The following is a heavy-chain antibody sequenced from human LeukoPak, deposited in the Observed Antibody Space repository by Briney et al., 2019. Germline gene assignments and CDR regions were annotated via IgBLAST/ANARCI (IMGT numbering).Heavy chain of an antibody. Sequence: GESLKISCQVSGYTFTTYWIHWVRQMPGKDLEWMGVIYPGDSHTKYNPSFQGQVTVSVDKSIGTAYLQWNYLKASDTAMYYCARPNITSYYDSRGYDAFDVWGQGTMVTVSS. D-gene: IGHD3-22*01. CDR3: ARPNITSYYDSRGYDAFDV. CDR1: GYTFTTYW. V-gene: IGHV5-51*01. CDR2: IYPGDSHT. J-gene: IGHJ3*01.